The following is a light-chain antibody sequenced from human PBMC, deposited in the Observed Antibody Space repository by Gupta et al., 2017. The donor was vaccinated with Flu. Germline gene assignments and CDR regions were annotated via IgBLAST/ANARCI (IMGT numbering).Light chain of an antibody. J-gene: IGLJ3*02. Sequence: SYVLTQPPSVSLAPGQTATITCGAYNIGIKSVHWYQQKPGQAPVLVVYDDSARPSGIPVRFSGSNSGNTATLSISRVEAGDEADYYCQVWDNSSDQGVFGGGTELTVL. CDR3: QVWDNSSDQGV. CDR1: NIGIKS. CDR2: DDS. V-gene: IGLV3-21*02.